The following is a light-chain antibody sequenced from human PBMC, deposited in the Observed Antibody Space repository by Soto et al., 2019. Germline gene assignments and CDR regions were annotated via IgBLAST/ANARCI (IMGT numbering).Light chain of an antibody. Sequence: EIVLTQSPGTLSLSPGERATLSCRASQSVSSSYLAWYQQKPGQAPRLLIYGASSRDTGIPERFSGSGSGTDLTLTISRLEPEDFAVYICQQYGNSPPNTFGQGTKVEIK. CDR2: GAS. V-gene: IGKV3-20*01. J-gene: IGKJ2*01. CDR3: QQYGNSPPNT. CDR1: QSVSSSY.